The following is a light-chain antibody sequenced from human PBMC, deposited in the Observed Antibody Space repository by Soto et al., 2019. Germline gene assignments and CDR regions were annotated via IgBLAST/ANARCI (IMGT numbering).Light chain of an antibody. CDR3: QQYGSSPLT. CDR1: QSVSSSY. V-gene: IGKV3-20*01. CDR2: GAS. Sequence: EIVLTQSPGTLSLSPGERATLSCRASQSVSSSYLAWYQQKPGPAPRLLIYGASSRATGIPDRFSGSGSGTDFTLTISSLEPEDFAVYYCQQYGSSPLTFGGGTKVDIK. J-gene: IGKJ4*01.